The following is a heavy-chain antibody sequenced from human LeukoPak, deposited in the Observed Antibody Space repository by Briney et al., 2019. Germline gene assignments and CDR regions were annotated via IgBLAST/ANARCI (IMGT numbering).Heavy chain of an antibody. CDR3: ARASSIAVAGTKENWYFDL. J-gene: IGHJ2*01. D-gene: IGHD6-19*01. CDR1: GVSVSSNSAA. CDR2: TYYRSKWSN. V-gene: IGHV6-1*01. Sequence: SQTLSLTCAISGVSVSSNSAAWSWIRQSPSRGLEWLGRTYYRSKWSNDYAVSVKSRITINPDTSKNQFSLHLNSVTPEDTAVYYCARASSIAVAGTKENWYFDLWGRGTLVTVSS.